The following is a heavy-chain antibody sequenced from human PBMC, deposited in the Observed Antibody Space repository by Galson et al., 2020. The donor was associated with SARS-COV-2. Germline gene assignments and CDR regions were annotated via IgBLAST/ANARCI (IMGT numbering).Heavy chain of an antibody. D-gene: IGHD3-22*01. J-gene: IGHJ4*02. CDR2: IYHSGST. CDR3: ARDLIGRVVIRVSYFDY. Sequence: SETLSLTCTVSGYSISSGYYWGWIRQPPGKGLEWIGSIYHSGSTYYNPSLKSRVTISVDTSKNQFSLKLSSVTAADTAVYYCARDLIGRVVIRVSYFDYWGQGTLVTVSS. CDR1: GYSISSGYY. V-gene: IGHV4-38-2*02.